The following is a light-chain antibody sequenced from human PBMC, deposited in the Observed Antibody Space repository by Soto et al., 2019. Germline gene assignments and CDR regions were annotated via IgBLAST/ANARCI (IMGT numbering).Light chain of an antibody. Sequence: DIQLTQSPSFLSASVGDRVTITCRASQDISSSLAWYQQKPGKAPKLLIYDASTLQTGVPSRFRGSGSGTEFTLTISSLQPEDFATYYCQQLNTYPETFGQGTKVDIK. CDR1: QDISSS. V-gene: IGKV1-9*01. J-gene: IGKJ1*01. CDR3: QQLNTYPET. CDR2: DAS.